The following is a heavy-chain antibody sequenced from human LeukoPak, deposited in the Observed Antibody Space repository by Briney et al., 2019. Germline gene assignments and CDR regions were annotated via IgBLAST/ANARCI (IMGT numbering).Heavy chain of an antibody. D-gene: IGHD5-12*01. CDR1: GFTFSSYW. CDR3: AATYSGYDTYYFDY. J-gene: IGHJ4*02. V-gene: IGHV3-7*01. CDR2: IKQDGSEK. Sequence: GGSLRLSCAASGFTFSSYWMSWVRQAPGKGLEWVANIKQDGSEKYYVDSVKGRFTISRDNAKNSLYLQMNSLRAEDTAVYYCAATYSGYDTYYFDYWGQGTLVTVSS.